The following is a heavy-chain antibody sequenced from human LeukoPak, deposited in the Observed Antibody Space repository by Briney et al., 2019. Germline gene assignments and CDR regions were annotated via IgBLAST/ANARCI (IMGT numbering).Heavy chain of an antibody. V-gene: IGHV4-59*01. CDR2: IYYSGST. D-gene: IGHD6-19*01. CDR3: ARSPGYSSGWYGGKRTGYFDY. J-gene: IGHJ4*02. Sequence: SETLSLTRTVSGGSISSYYWSWIRQPPGKGLEWIGYIYYSGSTNYNPSLKSRVTISVDTSKNQFSLKLSSVTAADTAVYYCARSPGYSSGWYGGKRTGYFDYWGQGTLVTVSS. CDR1: GGSISSYY.